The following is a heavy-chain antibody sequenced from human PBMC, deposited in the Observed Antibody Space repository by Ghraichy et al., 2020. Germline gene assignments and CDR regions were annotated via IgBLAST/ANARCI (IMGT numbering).Heavy chain of an antibody. D-gene: IGHD4-23*01. CDR1: GFTFSSYA. Sequence: GESLNISCAASGFTFSSYAMNWVRQAPGKGLEWVSSISTRSTYKNYAASVKGRFTVSRDNAKNSLFLQMDSLRADDTAVYYCARDVGFDNSAGGLDVWCHGTWVIVSS. CDR2: ISTRSTYK. CDR3: ARDVGFDNSAGGLDV. V-gene: IGHV3-21*01. J-gene: IGHJ6*02.